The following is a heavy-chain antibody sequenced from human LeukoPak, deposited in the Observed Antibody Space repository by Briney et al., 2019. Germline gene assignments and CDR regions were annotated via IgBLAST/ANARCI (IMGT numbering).Heavy chain of an antibody. D-gene: IGHD3-3*01. Sequence: TSETLSLTCTVSGGSISSYYWSWIRQPAGKGLEWIGRIYTSGSTNYNPSLKSRVTMSVDTSKNQFSLKLSSVTAADTAVYYCARHRYDFWSGYYYPSGAFDIWGQGTMVTVSS. CDR3: ARHRYDFWSGYYYPSGAFDI. J-gene: IGHJ3*02. CDR1: GGSISSYY. V-gene: IGHV4-4*07. CDR2: IYTSGST.